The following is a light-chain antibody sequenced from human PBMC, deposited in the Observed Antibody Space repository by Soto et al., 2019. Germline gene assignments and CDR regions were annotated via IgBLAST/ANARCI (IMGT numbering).Light chain of an antibody. Sequence: ESVLTQSPATLSLSTGERATLSCRASQSVSNFLAWYLQRPGQAPRLLIFDASKRAAGVPARFSGSGSGTDFTLTISILEPEDFAVYYCQQRSSWPITFAQGTRLEIK. CDR3: QQRSSWPIT. J-gene: IGKJ5*01. CDR1: QSVSNF. CDR2: DAS. V-gene: IGKV3-11*01.